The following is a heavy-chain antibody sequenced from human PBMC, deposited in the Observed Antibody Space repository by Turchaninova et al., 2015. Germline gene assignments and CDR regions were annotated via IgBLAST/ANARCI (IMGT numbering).Heavy chain of an antibody. Sequence: QVQLHQWGAGLFKPSETLSLPCAVYGGSFSGYYWSWIRQPPGKGLEWNGEINHSGSTNYNPSLKSRVTISVDTSKNQFSLNLTSVTAADTAVYYCARLGGYFGSWGQGTLVTVSS. CDR1: GGSFSGYY. CDR3: ARLGGYFGS. V-gene: IGHV4-34*01. J-gene: IGHJ4*02. CDR2: INHSGST.